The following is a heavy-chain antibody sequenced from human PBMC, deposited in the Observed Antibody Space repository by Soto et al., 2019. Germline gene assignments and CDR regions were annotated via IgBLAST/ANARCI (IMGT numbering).Heavy chain of an antibody. Sequence: GGSLRLSCAASGFTFSSYAMSWVRQAPGKGLEWVSAISGSGGSTYYADSVKGRFTISRDNAKNSLYLQMNSLRAEDTAVYYCANQLLPYCSGGSCPIDYWGQGTLVTVS. CDR1: GFTFSSYA. D-gene: IGHD2-15*01. J-gene: IGHJ4*02. V-gene: IGHV3-23*01. CDR3: ANQLLPYCSGGSCPIDY. CDR2: ISGSGGST.